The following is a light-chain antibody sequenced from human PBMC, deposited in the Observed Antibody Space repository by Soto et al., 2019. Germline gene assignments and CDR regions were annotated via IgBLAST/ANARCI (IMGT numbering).Light chain of an antibody. CDR1: QTDIRY. CDR2: AVS. J-gene: IGKJ3*01. V-gene: IGKV1-39*01. CDR3: QQSYSTLFT. Sequence: IQMTQFPSSLSASVGDRVTITCRAGQTDIRYLNWYQQKPGRAPNLLIYAVSNLQSGVPSRFSGSGSGTEFTLTISDLQPEDFATYYCQQSYSTLFTFGPGTKVEIK.